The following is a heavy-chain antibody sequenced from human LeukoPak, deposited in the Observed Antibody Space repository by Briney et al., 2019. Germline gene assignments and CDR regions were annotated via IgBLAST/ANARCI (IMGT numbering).Heavy chain of an antibody. Sequence: GGSLRLSCAASGFTLDAYGISWVRQAPGKGLEWVSGINWNGGSTGYADSVKGRFTISRDNAKNSLYLQMHSLRAEDTALYYCARDCSGGSCYSFWGQGTLVTVSS. J-gene: IGHJ4*02. CDR1: GFTLDAYG. V-gene: IGHV3-20*04. CDR3: ARDCSGGSCYSF. D-gene: IGHD2-15*01. CDR2: INWNGGST.